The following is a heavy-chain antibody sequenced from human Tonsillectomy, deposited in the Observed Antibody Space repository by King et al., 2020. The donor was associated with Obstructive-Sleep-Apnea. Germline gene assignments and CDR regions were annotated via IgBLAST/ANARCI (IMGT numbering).Heavy chain of an antibody. CDR2: ISGSGGST. Sequence: VQLVESGGGLVQPGGSLRLSCAASGFTFSSYAMSWVRQAPGKGLEWVSAISGSGGSTYYADSVKGRFTISRDNSKNTLYLQMNSLRAEDTAVYYCAKDPSYYDFWSGYGSVPSPVYWGQGTLVTVSS. CDR1: GFTFSSYA. J-gene: IGHJ4*02. V-gene: IGHV3-23*04. D-gene: IGHD3-3*01. CDR3: AKDPSYYDFWSGYGSVPSPVY.